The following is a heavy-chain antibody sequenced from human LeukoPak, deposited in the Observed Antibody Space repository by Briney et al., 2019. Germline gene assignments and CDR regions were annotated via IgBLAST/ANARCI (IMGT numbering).Heavy chain of an antibody. V-gene: IGHV3-11*03. CDR3: TGLHYFGMDI. Sequence: GGSLRLSCAASGFTFSDHYMSWVRQAPGKGLEWVSYISSSSSYTSYADSVKGRFTISRDNARNSLYLQMNSLRAEDTAVYYCTGLHYFGMDIWGQGTTVTVSS. CDR1: GFTFSDHY. J-gene: IGHJ6*02. CDR2: ISSSSSYT.